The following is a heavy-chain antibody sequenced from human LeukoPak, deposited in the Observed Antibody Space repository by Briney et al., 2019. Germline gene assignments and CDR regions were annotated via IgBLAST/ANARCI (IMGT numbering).Heavy chain of an antibody. CDR2: IYYSGNS. CDR1: GYSISSTNYY. V-gene: IGHV4-39*01. CDR3: ARQEWYSGYAFCY. Sequence: SETLSLTCTVSGYSISSTNYYWSWIRQPPGKGLEWIGSIYYSGNSYYKSSLKSRVIISVDTSKNQFSLKLSSVTAADTAVYYCARQEWYSGYAFCYWGQGTLVTVSS. D-gene: IGHD1-26*01. J-gene: IGHJ4*02.